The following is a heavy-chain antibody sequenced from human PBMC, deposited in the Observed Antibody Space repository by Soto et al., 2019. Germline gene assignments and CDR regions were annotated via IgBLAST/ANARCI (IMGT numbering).Heavy chain of an antibody. Sequence: GASVKVSCKASGYTFTSYDINWVRQATGQGLEWMGWMNPNSGNTGYAQKFQGRVTMTRNTSISTAYMELSSLRPEDTAVYYCARGGWTELYYYYGMDVWGQGTTVTVSS. CDR1: GYTFTSYD. V-gene: IGHV1-8*01. J-gene: IGHJ6*02. D-gene: IGHD1-7*01. CDR3: ARGGWTELYYYYGMDV. CDR2: MNPNSGNT.